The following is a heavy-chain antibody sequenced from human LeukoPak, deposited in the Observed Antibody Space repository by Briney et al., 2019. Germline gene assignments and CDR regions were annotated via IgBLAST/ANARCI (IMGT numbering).Heavy chain of an antibody. CDR1: GFTFSSYA. CDR3: AKCQKDEYYYGSGSYYYYYYGMDV. V-gene: IGHV3-30-3*02. J-gene: IGHJ6*02. Sequence: GGSLRLSCAASGFTFSSYAMHWVRQAPGKGLEWVAVISYDGSNKYYADSVKGRFTISRDNSKNTLYLQMNSLRAEDTAVYYCAKCQKDEYYYGSGSYYYYYYGMDVWGQGTTVTVSS. CDR2: ISYDGSNK. D-gene: IGHD3-10*01.